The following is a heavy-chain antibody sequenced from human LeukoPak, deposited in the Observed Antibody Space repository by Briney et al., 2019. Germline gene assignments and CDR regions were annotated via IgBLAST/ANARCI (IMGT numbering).Heavy chain of an antibody. CDR2: VFYSGTT. V-gene: IGHV4-59*08. Sequence: SETLSLTCTVSGGSISGYYWSWIRQPPGKGLEWIGYVFYSGTTNHNPSLTSRVTISVDTSKKQFSLKVNSVTAADTAVYYCARSPIYSSSPFDYWGRGNLVTVSS. D-gene: IGHD6-13*01. J-gene: IGHJ4*01. CDR3: ARSPIYSSSPFDY. CDR1: GGSISGYY.